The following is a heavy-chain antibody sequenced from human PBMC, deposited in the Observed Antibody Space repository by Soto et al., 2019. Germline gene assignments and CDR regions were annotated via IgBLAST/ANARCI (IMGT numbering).Heavy chain of an antibody. D-gene: IGHD2-15*01. CDR1: GFTFDNCG. CDR3: VQGRYPTMATPLDH. V-gene: IGHV3-9*01. CDR2: ISWDSSTI. Sequence: EVQLVESGGGLVQPGRYLRLSCAASGFTFDNCGMHWVRQAPGKGLEWVAGISWDSSTIGYADSVKGRFIISRDDAKNSLYLQMDSLRGEDSALYYCVQGRYPTMATPLDHWGQGTQVIVSS. J-gene: IGHJ4*02.